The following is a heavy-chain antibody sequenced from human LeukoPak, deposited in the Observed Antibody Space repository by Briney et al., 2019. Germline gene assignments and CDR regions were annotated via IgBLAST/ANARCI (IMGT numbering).Heavy chain of an antibody. V-gene: IGHV3-30*04. J-gene: IGHJ4*02. D-gene: IGHD6-13*01. CDR2: ISYDGSDE. Sequence: GGSLRLSCAASGFTFSSYAMHWVRQAPGKGLEWVAVISYDGSDEYYTDSVKGRFTISRDNSKNALYLQVNSLRTEDTAVYYCASGPYWQQLTTYYFDYWGQGTLLTVSS. CDR3: ASGPYWQQLTTYYFDY. CDR1: GFTFSSYA.